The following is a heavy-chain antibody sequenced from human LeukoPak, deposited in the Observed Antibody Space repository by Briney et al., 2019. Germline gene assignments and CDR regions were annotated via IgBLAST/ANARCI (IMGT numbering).Heavy chain of an antibody. CDR2: IYHSGST. J-gene: IGHJ4*02. CDR3: ARDPYYYGAGTYYEPDY. Sequence: PSETLSLTCTVSGGSISSYYWSWIRQPPGKGLEWIGSIYHSGSTYYNPSLQSRVTISIDTSKNQFSLNLSSVTAADTAVYYCARDPYYYGAGTYYEPDYWGQGLLVTVSS. D-gene: IGHD3-10*01. CDR1: GGSISSYY. V-gene: IGHV4-59*04.